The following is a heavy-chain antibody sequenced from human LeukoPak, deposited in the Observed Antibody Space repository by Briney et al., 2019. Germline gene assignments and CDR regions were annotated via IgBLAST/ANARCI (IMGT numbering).Heavy chain of an antibody. CDR1: QFNFNKFG. J-gene: IGHJ4*02. Sequence: GGSLRLSCATSQFNFNKFGMTWVRQAPGRGLEWVGHIKSKTDGGTTDYAAPVKGRFTISRDDSKNTLYLQMNSLKTEDTAVYYCTTEDVDTAMVTSNYWGQGTLVTVSS. CDR3: TTEDVDTAMVTSNY. D-gene: IGHD5-18*01. V-gene: IGHV3-15*01. CDR2: IKSKTDGGTT.